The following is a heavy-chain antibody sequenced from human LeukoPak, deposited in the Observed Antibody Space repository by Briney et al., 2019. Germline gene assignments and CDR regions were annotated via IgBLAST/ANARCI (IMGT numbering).Heavy chain of an antibody. CDR2: IWYDGSKK. D-gene: IGHD5-18*01. CDR3: ARDLLGYSYDAYYFDF. Sequence: PGGSLRLSCAASGFTFSDYGMHWVRQAPGKGLEWVAVIWYDGSKKYHADSVKGRFTISRDNSKNTLYLQMNSLRAEDTAVYYCARDLLGYSYDAYYFDFWGQGTLVTVSS. J-gene: IGHJ4*02. CDR1: GFTFSDYG. V-gene: IGHV3-33*08.